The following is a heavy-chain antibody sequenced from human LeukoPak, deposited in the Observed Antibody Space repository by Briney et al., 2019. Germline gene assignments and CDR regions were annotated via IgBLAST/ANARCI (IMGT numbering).Heavy chain of an antibody. D-gene: IGHD2-15*01. J-gene: IGHJ3*02. CDR1: GFTFDDYA. V-gene: IGHV3-43*02. CDR3: AKDYHYCSGGSCYSSLDAFDI. CDR2: ISGDSSST. Sequence: PGGSLRLSCAASGFTFDDYAMHWVRQAPGKGLEWVSLISGDSSSTYYADSVKGRFTISRDNSKNSLYLPMNSLRTEDTALYYCAKDYHYCSGGSCYSSLDAFDIWGQGTMVTVSS.